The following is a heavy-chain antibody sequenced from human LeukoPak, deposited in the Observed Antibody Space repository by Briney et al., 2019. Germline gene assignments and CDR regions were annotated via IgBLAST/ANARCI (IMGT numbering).Heavy chain of an antibody. D-gene: IGHD5-18*01. CDR3: ARGLRGYSYGNYGMDV. J-gene: IGHJ6*02. V-gene: IGHV4-34*01. Sequence: PSETLSLTCAVYGGSFSGYYWSWIRQPPGKGLEWIGEINHSGSTNYNPSLKSRVTISVDTSKNQFSLKLSSVTAADTAVYYCARGLRGYSYGNYGMDVWGQGTTVTVSS. CDR2: INHSGST. CDR1: GGSFSGYY.